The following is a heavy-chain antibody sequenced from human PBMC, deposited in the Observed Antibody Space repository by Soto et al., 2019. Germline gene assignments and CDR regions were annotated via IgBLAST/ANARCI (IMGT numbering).Heavy chain of an antibody. V-gene: IGHV1-18*01. Sequence: QVQLVQSGAEVKKPGASVKVSCKASGYTFTSYGISWVRQAPGQGLEWMGWISAYNGNTNYAQKLQGRVTMTTDKSTSTAYMELRSLRSDDTAVYYCAREPSLNGYVPLFDYWGQGTLVTVSS. D-gene: IGHD5-12*01. CDR2: ISAYNGNT. CDR3: AREPSLNGYVPLFDY. CDR1: GYTFTSYG. J-gene: IGHJ4*02.